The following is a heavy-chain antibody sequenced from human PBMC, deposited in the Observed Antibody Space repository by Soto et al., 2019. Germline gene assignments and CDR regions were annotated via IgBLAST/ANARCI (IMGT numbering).Heavy chain of an antibody. Sequence: ASVKVSCKASGYTFTGYYMHWVRQAPGQGLEWMGWINPNSGGTNYAQKFQGWVTMTRDTSISTAYMELSRLRSDDTAVYYCARGLAAAGTNPQRYWGQGTLVTVSS. CDR3: ARGLAAAGTNPQRY. D-gene: IGHD6-13*01. CDR1: GYTFTGYY. V-gene: IGHV1-2*04. J-gene: IGHJ4*02. CDR2: INPNSGGT.